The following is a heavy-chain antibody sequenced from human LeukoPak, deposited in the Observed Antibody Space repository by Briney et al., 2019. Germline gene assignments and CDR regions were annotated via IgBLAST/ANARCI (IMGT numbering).Heavy chain of an antibody. Sequence: SETLSFTCSGSGGSISGSYWRWIRQPPGKGLEWFVYIYFTGSTNYNPSLQSRVTISGDTSKNQFSLKLSSVTAADTAVYYCARHHDDSSGYYYYAFDIWGQRTMVTVSS. V-gene: IGHV4-59*08. D-gene: IGHD3-22*01. CDR2: IYFTGST. CDR1: GGSISGSY. J-gene: IGHJ3*02. CDR3: ARHHDDSSGYYYYAFDI.